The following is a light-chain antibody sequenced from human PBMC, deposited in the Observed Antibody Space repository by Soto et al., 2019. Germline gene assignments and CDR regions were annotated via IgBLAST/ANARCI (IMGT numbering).Light chain of an antibody. CDR1: QSVSSSY. CDR3: QQYDNSWT. J-gene: IGKJ1*01. V-gene: IGKV3-20*01. Sequence: EIVLTQSPGTLSLSPGERATLSCRASQSVSSSYLAWYQQKPGQAPRLLIYGTSSRATGSPDRFSGSGSGTDFTLTISRLEPEDFAVYYCQQYDNSWTFGQGTKVEIK. CDR2: GTS.